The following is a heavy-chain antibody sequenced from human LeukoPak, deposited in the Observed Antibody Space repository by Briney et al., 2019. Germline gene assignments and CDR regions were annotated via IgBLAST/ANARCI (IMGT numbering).Heavy chain of an antibody. V-gene: IGHV4-4*07. CDR3: ARGFHRYNYDSGAYSVY. J-gene: IGHJ4*02. CDR1: GGSISNYY. Sequence: SETLSLTCTVSGGSISNYYWNWIRQSAGKGLEWIGRIYTSETTNYNPSLKSRVTMSVDTSKNQFSLKLSAVTAADTAVYYCARGFHRYNYDSGAYSVYWGQGTLVTVSS. CDR2: IYTSETT. D-gene: IGHD3-22*01.